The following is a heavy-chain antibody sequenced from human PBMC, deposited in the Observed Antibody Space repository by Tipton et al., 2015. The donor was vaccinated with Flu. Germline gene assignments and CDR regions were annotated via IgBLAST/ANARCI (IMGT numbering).Heavy chain of an antibody. D-gene: IGHD1-26*01. V-gene: IGHV3-30-3*01. Sequence: SLRLSCAASGFTFSSYAMHWVRQAPGKELEWVAVISYDGSNKYYADSVKGRFTISRDNSKNTLYLQMNSLRAEDTAVYYCARDRLYSGRHYYYGVDVWGHGTAVTVSS. J-gene: IGHJ6*02. CDR2: ISYDGSNK. CDR1: GFTFSSYA. CDR3: ARDRLYSGRHYYYGVDV.